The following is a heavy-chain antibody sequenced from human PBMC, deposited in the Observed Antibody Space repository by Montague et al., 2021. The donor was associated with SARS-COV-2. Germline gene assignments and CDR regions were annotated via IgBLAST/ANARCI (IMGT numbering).Heavy chain of an antibody. J-gene: IGHJ5*01. CDR2: IFYNGST. CDR1: FGSISTYY. Sequence: ETLSLTSTVSFGSISTYYCSWIRQPPGKGLEWIGFIFYNGSTKXNPSLKRRVSISLDTSKNQFSLKLSSVTAADTAVYYCARQDAWAYCGDECYRGWFDSWGQGTLVTVSS. CDR3: ARQDAWAYCGDECYRGWFDS. D-gene: IGHD2-21*01. V-gene: IGHV4-59*01.